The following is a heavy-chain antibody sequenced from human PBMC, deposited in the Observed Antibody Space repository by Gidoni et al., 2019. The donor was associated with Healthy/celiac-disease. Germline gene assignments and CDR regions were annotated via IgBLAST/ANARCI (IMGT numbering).Heavy chain of an antibody. CDR1: GFTFSSYA. D-gene: IGHD3-3*01. CDR2: ISGSGGST. CDR3: AKDLGDTYYDFWSGYYTGNYGMDV. Sequence: EVQLLESGGGLVQPGGSLRLSCAASGFTFSSYAMRWVRQAPGKGLEWVSAISGSGGSTYYADSVKGRFTISRDNSKNTLYLQMNSLRAEDTAVYYCAKDLGDTYYDFWSGYYTGNYGMDVWGQGTTVTVSS. J-gene: IGHJ6*02. V-gene: IGHV3-23*01.